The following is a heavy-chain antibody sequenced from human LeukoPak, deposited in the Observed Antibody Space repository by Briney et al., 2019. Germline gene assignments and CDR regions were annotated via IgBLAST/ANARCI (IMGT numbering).Heavy chain of an antibody. CDR2: ASGSDGGT. D-gene: IGHD1-26*01. Sequence: PGGSLRLSCAASGFTFSSYAMSWVRQAPGKGLEWVSTASGSDGGTYYADSVKGRFTISRDNAKNTLHLQMNSLRAEDTAVYYCAKLTAGPPVGWGQETLVTVSS. J-gene: IGHJ4*02. CDR1: GFTFSSYA. V-gene: IGHV3-23*01. CDR3: AKLTAGPPVG.